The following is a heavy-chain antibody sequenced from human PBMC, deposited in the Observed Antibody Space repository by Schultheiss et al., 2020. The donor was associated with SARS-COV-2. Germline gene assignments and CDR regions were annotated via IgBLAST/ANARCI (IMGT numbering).Heavy chain of an antibody. CDR2: SDTSGGST. Sequence: GGSLRLSCAASGFTFSSNDMSWVRQAPGKGLEWVSASDTSGGSTYADSVKGRFTISRDNSKNTLYLQLNSRGAEDKAVEYCGKDVFGSRWYFDFWGQGTLVTVSS. D-gene: IGHD6-13*01. V-gene: IGHV3-23*01. J-gene: IGHJ4*02. CDR3: GKDVFGSRWYFDF. CDR1: GFTFSSND.